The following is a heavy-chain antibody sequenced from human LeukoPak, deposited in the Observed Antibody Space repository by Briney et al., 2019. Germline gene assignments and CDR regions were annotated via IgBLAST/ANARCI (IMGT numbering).Heavy chain of an antibody. J-gene: IGHJ4*02. CDR3: TTIPGYSSNWYYPDY. Sequence: GGSLRLSCAASGFTFSNAWMSWVRQAPGKGLEWVGRINTKIDGGTTDYAAPVKGRFTISRDDSKNTLYLQMNSLKTEDTAAYYCTTIPGYSSNWYYPDYWGQGTLVTVSS. CDR1: GFTFSNAW. V-gene: IGHV3-15*01. CDR2: INTKIDGGTT. D-gene: IGHD6-13*01.